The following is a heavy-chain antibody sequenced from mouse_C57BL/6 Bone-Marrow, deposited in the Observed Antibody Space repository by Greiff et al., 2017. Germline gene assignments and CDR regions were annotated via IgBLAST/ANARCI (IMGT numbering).Heavy chain of an antibody. CDR1: GFNIKDDY. Sequence: EVQLQQSGAELVRPGASVKLSCTASGFNIKDDYMHWVKQRPEQGLEWIGWIDPENGDTEYASKFQGKATIPADTSSNTAYLQLSSLTSEDTAVYYCTLPSITTVVALDYWGQGTTLTVSS. CDR2: IDPENGDT. D-gene: IGHD1-1*01. J-gene: IGHJ2*01. CDR3: TLPSITTVVALDY. V-gene: IGHV14-4*01.